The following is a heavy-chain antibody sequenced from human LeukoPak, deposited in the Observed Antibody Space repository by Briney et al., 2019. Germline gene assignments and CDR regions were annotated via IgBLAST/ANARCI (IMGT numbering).Heavy chain of an antibody. V-gene: IGHV3-9*01. J-gene: IGHJ6*02. CDR3: ARIGTTTRGPAGLDV. D-gene: IGHD2/OR15-2a*01. CDR1: GFTFDDYA. Sequence: GGSLRLSCAASGFTFDDYAMHWVRQAPGKGLEWVSGISWNSGSIGYADSVKGRFTISRDNAKNSLYLHMNSLRAEDTGVYYCARIGTTTRGPAGLDVWGQGTTVTVSS. CDR2: ISWNSGSI.